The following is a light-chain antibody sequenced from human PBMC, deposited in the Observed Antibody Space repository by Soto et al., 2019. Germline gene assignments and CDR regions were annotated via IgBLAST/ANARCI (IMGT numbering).Light chain of an antibody. J-gene: IGKJ5*01. V-gene: IGKV3-15*01. CDR1: ESVSRN. CDR2: DAS. CDR3: QQYNSWLPIT. Sequence: VMTPSPATLSVSPGERATLSCRASESVSRNLAWYQQKPGQAPRLLIYDASTRATGIPDRFSGGGSGTEFTLTISSLQSEDFVVYYCQQYNSWLPITFGQGTRLEIK.